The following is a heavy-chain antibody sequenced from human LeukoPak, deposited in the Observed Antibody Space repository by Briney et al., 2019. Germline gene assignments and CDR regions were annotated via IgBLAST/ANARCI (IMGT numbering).Heavy chain of an antibody. J-gene: IGHJ4*02. D-gene: IGHD5-18*01. CDR1: GGSISSSDDY. CDR3: ARSRFTDMVTFGLFDNRRPNYFDF. V-gene: IGHV4-39*07. Sequence: SETLSLTCSVSGGSISSSDDYWGFVRQTPGKGLEWMGSIYYTGSSHYNPSLKSRATISVDTSKNQFSLNLSSVTPEDTAVYYCARSRFTDMVTFGLFDNRRPNYFDFWGQGTLVTVSS. CDR2: IYYTGSS.